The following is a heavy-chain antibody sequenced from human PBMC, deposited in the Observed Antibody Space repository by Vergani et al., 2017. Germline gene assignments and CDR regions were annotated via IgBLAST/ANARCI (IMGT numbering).Heavy chain of an antibody. Sequence: QVQLQESGPGLVKPSQTLSLTCTVSGGSISSGGYYWSWIRQHPGKGLEWNGYSYYSGSTYYHPALKSRVIVSVDTSKNQFSLKLSSVTAADTAVYYCARDRLGSYYRYDYWGQGTLVTVSS. V-gene: IGHV4-31*03. J-gene: IGHJ4*02. CDR3: ARDRLGSYYRYDY. CDR2: SYYSGST. D-gene: IGHD1-26*01. CDR1: GGSISSGGYY.